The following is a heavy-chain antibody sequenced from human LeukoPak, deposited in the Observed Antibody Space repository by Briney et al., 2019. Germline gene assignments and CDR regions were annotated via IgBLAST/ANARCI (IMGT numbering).Heavy chain of an antibody. D-gene: IGHD6-19*01. CDR1: GFTFSSYG. CDR3: GKDGGDGNGWANYNWFGG. J-gene: IGHJ5*02. Sequence: GGALRLSCAASGFTFSSYGMHWVRQAPGKGLEWVAVISYDGSNKYYADSVKGRFTLSRDNSKITLYLQMNSMRAVDTAMYYCGKDGGDGNGWANYNWFGGWGQGALVTV. CDR2: ISYDGSNK. V-gene: IGHV3-30*18.